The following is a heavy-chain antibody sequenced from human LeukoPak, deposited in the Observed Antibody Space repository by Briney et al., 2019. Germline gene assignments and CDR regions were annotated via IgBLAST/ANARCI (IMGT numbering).Heavy chain of an antibody. J-gene: IGHJ4*02. Sequence: RAGGSLRLSCAASGFTFNTYDMNWVRQAPGKGLEWVSSISSSGSYMYYAGSVKGRFTISRDNAKNSLYLQMSSLRAEDTAVYYCTRGPYGSGTYWGQGTLVTVSS. V-gene: IGHV3-21*01. CDR1: GFTFNTYD. CDR3: TRGPYGSGTY. D-gene: IGHD3-10*01. CDR2: ISSSGSYM.